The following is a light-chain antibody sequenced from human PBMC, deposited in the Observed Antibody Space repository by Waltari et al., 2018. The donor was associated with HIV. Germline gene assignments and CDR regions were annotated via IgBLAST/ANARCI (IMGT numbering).Light chain of an antibody. V-gene: IGLV1-47*01. CDR1: TSNIGSTY. Sequence: QSELTQPPSTSGTPGQRVTISCSGTTSNIGSTYVSWYQRLPGTAPKVFIYREKQRPGGGPARFSGSRSGPSASLAIRGRRSEDEADYFWSVWDDTVSGLVFGGGTRLTVL. CDR2: REK. J-gene: IGLJ3*02. CDR3: SVWDDTVSGLV.